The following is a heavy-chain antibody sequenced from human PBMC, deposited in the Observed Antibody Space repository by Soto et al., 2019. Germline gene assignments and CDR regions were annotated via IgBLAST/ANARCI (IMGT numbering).Heavy chain of an antibody. D-gene: IGHD3-10*01. CDR3: ARLVYDTRLNYMYFDF. V-gene: IGHV4-39*07. CDR2: IDYNGVT. CDR1: GGSIYRSGYY. J-gene: IGHJ4*02. Sequence: PSETLSLTCTVSGGSIYRSGYYWGWIRQPPGRGLEWIGNIDYNGVTYSNPSLKSRVTISRDTSKNQFSLKLTSVTAADTAIYFCARLVYDTRLNYMYFDFWGQGALVTVSS.